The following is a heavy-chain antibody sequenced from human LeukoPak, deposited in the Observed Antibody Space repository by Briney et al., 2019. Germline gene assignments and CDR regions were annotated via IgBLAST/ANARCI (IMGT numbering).Heavy chain of an antibody. D-gene: IGHD6-6*01. J-gene: IGHJ6*03. Sequence: SETLSLTCAVYGGSFSGYYWSWIRQPPGKGLEWIGEINHSGSTNYNPSLKSRVAISVDTSKNQFSLKLSSVTAADTAVYYCARLGIAARPYYYYYMDVWGKGTTVTVSS. CDR2: INHSGST. CDR3: ARLGIAARPYYYYYMDV. CDR1: GGSFSGYY. V-gene: IGHV4-34*01.